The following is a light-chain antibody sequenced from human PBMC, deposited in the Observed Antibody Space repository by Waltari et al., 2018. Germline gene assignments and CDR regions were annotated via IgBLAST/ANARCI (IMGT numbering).Light chain of an antibody. CDR2: LDT. CDR3: QAWDTNTVV. CDR1: QLGRKY. J-gene: IGLJ2*01. V-gene: IGLV3-1*01. Sequence: SYDLTQPPSVSVSLGQTAIITCSGDQLGRKYASWYQQMPGQSPVLILSLDTKRPSGIPERFSGYSSGNTATLTISGTQAMDEADYYCQAWDTNTVVFGGGTKLTVL.